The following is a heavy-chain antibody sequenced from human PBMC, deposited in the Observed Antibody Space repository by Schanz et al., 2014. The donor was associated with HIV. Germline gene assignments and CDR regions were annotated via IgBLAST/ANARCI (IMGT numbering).Heavy chain of an antibody. CDR3: ASDLSVYSSSSSV. V-gene: IGHV1-2*02. J-gene: IGHJ6*02. CDR1: GYIFTDYY. CDR2: INPNSGGT. D-gene: IGHD6-13*01. Sequence: QLQLVQSGPEVKKPGASMKVSCEASGYIFTDYYIHWVRQAPGQGLEWMGWINPNSGGTNYAQKFQGRVTMTRDTSISTAYMELSRLRSDDTAVYYCASDLSVYSSSSSVWGQGTTVTVSS.